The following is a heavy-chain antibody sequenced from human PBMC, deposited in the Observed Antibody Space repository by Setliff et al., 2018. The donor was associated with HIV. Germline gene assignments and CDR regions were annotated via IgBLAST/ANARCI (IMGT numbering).Heavy chain of an antibody. CDR2: IYQSGHT. Sequence: PSETLSLTCAVSGGFISSNKWWSWVRQPPGKGLEWIGEIYQSGHTNYSPPLESRVTISVDESKNQFSLKLSSVTAADTAVYYCARSAYDILTGEWYSDYWGQGTLVTVSS. D-gene: IGHD3-9*01. J-gene: IGHJ4*02. CDR3: ARSAYDILTGEWYSDY. V-gene: IGHV4-4*02. CDR1: GGFISSNKW.